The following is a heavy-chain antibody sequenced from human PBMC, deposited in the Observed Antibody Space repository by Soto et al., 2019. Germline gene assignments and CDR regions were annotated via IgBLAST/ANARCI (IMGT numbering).Heavy chain of an antibody. Sequence: PSETMSLSCSVFGGSLSSRPYYWGWIRKPPGKGLEWLGSINYSGSTYYNPSFKSRLTISIETSKNQFSLELTSVTAADTAIFYCATHPGGFGDLLAFDYWGQGTLVTVSS. D-gene: IGHD3-10*01. CDR2: INYSGST. CDR1: GGSLSSRPYY. J-gene: IGHJ4*02. V-gene: IGHV4-39*01. CDR3: ATHPGGFGDLLAFDY.